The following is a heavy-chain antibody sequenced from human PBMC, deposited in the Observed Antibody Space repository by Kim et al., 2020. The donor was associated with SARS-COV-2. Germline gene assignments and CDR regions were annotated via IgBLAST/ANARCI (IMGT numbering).Heavy chain of an antibody. Sequence: NYNPSLKSRVTISVDTSKNQFSLKLSSGTAADTAVYYCAREIIGGDAFDIWGQGTMVTVSS. V-gene: IGHV4-34*01. CDR3: AREIIGGDAFDI. D-gene: IGHD3-16*01. J-gene: IGHJ3*02.